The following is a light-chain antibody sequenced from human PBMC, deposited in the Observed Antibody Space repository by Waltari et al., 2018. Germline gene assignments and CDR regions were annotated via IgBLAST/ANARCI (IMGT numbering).Light chain of an antibody. CDR3: QQRSKWPLLS. V-gene: IGKV3-11*01. CDR1: ERVDSF. J-gene: IGKJ4*01. CDR2: DAS. Sequence: DIVLTQSPATPSLSQGDTATLSCSASERVDSFLAWSQQKPGQAPRLLIYDASRRATGIPARFSGGGSGTDFTLTISSLEPEDFAVYYCQQRSKWPLLSFGGGTKVEIK.